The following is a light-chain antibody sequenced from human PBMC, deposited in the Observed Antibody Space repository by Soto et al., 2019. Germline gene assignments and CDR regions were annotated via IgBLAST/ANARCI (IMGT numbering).Light chain of an antibody. CDR1: QYINTR. CDR3: QRRQSWPRT. CDR2: QTS. V-gene: IGKV3-11*01. J-gene: IGKJ1*01. Sequence: ESVLTQSPATLSSFPGDRATLSCRASQYINTRLAWYQHRPGQAPRLLIYQTSIRAAGIPARFSASGTGTDFALTISDVQPEDFAVYYCQRRQSWPRTFGQGTKVDIK.